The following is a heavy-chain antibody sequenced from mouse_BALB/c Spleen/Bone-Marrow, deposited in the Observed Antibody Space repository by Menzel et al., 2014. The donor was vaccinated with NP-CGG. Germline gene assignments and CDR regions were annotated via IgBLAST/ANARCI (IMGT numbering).Heavy chain of an antibody. Sequence: EVQRVESGGGLVKPGGSLKLSCAASGFTFSDYYMYWVRQTPGKSLEWVATISDGGSYTDYPGSVKGRFTVSRDNAKNNLYLQMSSLKSEDTAMYFCARTYRPFALDYWGQGTSVTVSS. CDR1: GFTFSDYY. J-gene: IGHJ4*01. D-gene: IGHD2-14*01. CDR3: ARTYRPFALDY. V-gene: IGHV5-4*02. CDR2: ISDGGSYT.